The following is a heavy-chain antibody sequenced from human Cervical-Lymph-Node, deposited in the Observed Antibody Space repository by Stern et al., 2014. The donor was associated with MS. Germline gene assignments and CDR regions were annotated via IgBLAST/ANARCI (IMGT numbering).Heavy chain of an antibody. CDR2: ISYDGNSQ. J-gene: IGHJ6*02. D-gene: IGHD3-10*01. V-gene: IGHV3-30*03. CDR3: ASGLIRGVVYYGMDV. Sequence: QMQLVQSGVRAVQPGRSLRLSRVASGFTFFSFGMHWVRQAPGKVLEWVAVISYDGNSQQYADSVKGRFTLSRDNSKNTLYLQMNSLRPEDTAVYYCASGLIRGVVYYGMDVWGQGTTVTVSS. CDR1: GFTFFSFG.